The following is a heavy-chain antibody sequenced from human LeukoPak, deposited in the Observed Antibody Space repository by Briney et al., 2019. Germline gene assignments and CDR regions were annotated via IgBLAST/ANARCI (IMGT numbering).Heavy chain of an antibody. D-gene: IGHD6-19*01. Sequence: ASVKVSCKASGYTFSGYYMHWVRQAPGQGLEWMGWINPTTGGTQYAQKFQGRVTMTRDTSISTAYMELNRLRSDDTAIYYCAKVIEGAVAFDYWGQGTLVTVSS. J-gene: IGHJ4*02. CDR3: AKVIEGAVAFDY. V-gene: IGHV1-2*02. CDR1: GYTFSGYY. CDR2: INPTTGGT.